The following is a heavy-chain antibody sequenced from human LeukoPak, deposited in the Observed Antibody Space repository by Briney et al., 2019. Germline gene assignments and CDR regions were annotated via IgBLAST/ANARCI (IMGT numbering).Heavy chain of an antibody. V-gene: IGHV3-74*01. J-gene: IGHJ4*02. Sequence: GGPLRLSCATSGFTFSSYWMHWVRQAPGKGPVWVSRINRDGNITTYADSVKGRFTISRDNAKNSLYLQMNSLRAEDTAVYYCARSYYDSRYYFDYWGQGTLVTVSS. CDR3: ARSYYDSRYYFDY. CDR2: INRDGNIT. D-gene: IGHD3-22*01. CDR1: GFTFSSYW.